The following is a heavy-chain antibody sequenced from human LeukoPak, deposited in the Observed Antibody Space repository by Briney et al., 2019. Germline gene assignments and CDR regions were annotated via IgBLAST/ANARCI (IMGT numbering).Heavy chain of an antibody. CDR3: AKEAGDWPHNWFDP. CDR1: GFTFSSYS. V-gene: IGHV3-48*01. CDR2: ISSSSSTM. D-gene: IGHD2-21*02. Sequence: GGSLRLSCAASGFTFSSYSMNWVRQAPGKGLEWVSYISSSSSTMYYADSVKGRFSISRDNAKKSLYLQMNSLRAEDTAFYYCAKEAGDWPHNWFDPWGQGTLVTVSS. J-gene: IGHJ5*02.